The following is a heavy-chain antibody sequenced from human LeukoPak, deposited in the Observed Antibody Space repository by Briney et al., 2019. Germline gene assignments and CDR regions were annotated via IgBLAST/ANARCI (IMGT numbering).Heavy chain of an antibody. D-gene: IGHD6-19*01. V-gene: IGHV3-7*04. CDR1: GGSISSGGYY. CDR2: IKQDGSEK. CDR3: ARDRSSGWADAFDI. Sequence: ETLSLTCTVSGGSISSGGYYWSWVRQAPGKGLEWVANIKQDGSEKYYVDSVKGRFTISRDNAKNSLYLQMNSLRAEDTAVYCCARDRSSGWADAFDIWGQGTMVTVSS. J-gene: IGHJ3*02.